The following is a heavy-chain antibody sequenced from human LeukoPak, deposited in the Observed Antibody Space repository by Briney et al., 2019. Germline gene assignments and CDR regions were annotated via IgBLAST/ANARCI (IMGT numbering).Heavy chain of an antibody. CDR2: INPGGGST. D-gene: IGHD3-3*01. J-gene: IGHJ5*02. CDR1: GYTFTSYY. CDR3: ARDKGALISRSITIFGVVPENWFDP. V-gene: IGHV1-46*01. Sequence: ASVKVSCKASGYTFTSYYMHWVRQAPGQGLEWMGIINPGGGSTSYAQKFQGRVTMTRDTSTSTVYMELSSLRSEDTAVYYCARDKGALISRSITIFGVVPENWFDPWGQGTLVTVSS.